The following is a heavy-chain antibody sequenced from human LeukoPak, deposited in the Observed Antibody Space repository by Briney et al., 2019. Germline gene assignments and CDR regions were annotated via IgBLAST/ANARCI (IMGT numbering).Heavy chain of an antibody. D-gene: IGHD3-3*01. J-gene: IGHJ4*02. CDR2: IYYSGST. V-gene: IGHV4-59*04. Sequence: PSETLSLTCTVSGGSISSYYWSWIWQPPGKGLEWIGYIYYSGSTYYNPSLKSRVTISVDTSKNQFSLKLSSVTAADTAVYYCRGFLEWFPAGYFDYWGQGTLVTVSS. CDR1: GGSISSYY. CDR3: RGFLEWFPAGYFDY.